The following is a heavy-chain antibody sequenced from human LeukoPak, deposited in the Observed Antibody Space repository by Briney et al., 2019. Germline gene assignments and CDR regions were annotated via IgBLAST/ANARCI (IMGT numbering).Heavy chain of an antibody. CDR3: ARGSITIFGVVISAGWLDP. CDR1: GGSFSGYY. CDR2: INHSGST. J-gene: IGHJ5*02. Sequence: PSETLSLTCAVYGGSFSGYYWSWIRQPPGKGLEWIGEINHSGSTNYNPSLKSRVTISVDTSKNQFSLKLSSVTAADTAVYYCARGSITIFGVVISAGWLDPWGQGTLVTVSS. V-gene: IGHV4-34*01. D-gene: IGHD3-3*01.